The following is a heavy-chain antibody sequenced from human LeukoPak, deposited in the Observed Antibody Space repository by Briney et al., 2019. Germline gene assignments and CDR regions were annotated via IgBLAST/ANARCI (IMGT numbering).Heavy chain of an antibody. CDR3: ARGEVAVAGTPPLYYMDV. V-gene: IGHV3-21*01. Sequence: PGGSLRLSCAASGFTFSSYSMNWFRQAPGKGLEWVSSIGSSSSYIYYADSVKGRFTISRDNAKNSLYLQMNSLRAEDTAVYYCARGEVAVAGTPPLYYMDVWGKGTTVTVSS. CDR1: GFTFSSYS. D-gene: IGHD6-19*01. J-gene: IGHJ6*03. CDR2: IGSSSSYI.